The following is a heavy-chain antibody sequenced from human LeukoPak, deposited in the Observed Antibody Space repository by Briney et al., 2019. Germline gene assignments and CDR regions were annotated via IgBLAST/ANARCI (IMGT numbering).Heavy chain of an antibody. J-gene: IGHJ4*02. CDR3: VRDLYRIVVVPHYFDY. V-gene: IGHV3-74*01. D-gene: IGHD3-22*01. CDR2: INSDGSRT. Sequence: GGSLRLSCAASGFTFSSSWMHWVRQAPGKGLVWVSRINSDGSRTSYADSVKGRFTISKDNAKNSLYLQMNSLRAEDTAVYYCVRDLYRIVVVPHYFDYWGQGTLVTVSS. CDR1: GFTFSSSW.